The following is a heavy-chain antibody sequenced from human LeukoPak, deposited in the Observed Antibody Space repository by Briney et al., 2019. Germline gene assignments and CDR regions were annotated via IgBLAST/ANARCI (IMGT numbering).Heavy chain of an antibody. CDR2: ISGSGDKT. CDR1: GFTFSDFA. J-gene: IGHJ4*02. CDR3: GEGH. V-gene: IGHV3-23*01. Sequence: GGSLRLSCAASGFTFSDFAMIWVRQAPGKGLEWVSAISGSGDKTHYADSVKGRFTISRDNSKSVLYMQLNNLRLEDTAVYYCGEGHWGRGTLVTVSS.